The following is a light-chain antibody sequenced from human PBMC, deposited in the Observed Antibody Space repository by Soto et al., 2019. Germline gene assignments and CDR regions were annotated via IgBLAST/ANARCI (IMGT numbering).Light chain of an antibody. CDR3: LKDYNYPIN. J-gene: IGKJ5*01. CDR1: QGIRND. CDR2: AAS. V-gene: IGKV1-6*01. Sequence: AIQMTHSQSSLSASVLYIVTITFRSSQGIRNDLGWYQQTPGKAPKLLIYAASSLQSGVPSRFSGSGSVTDFTLTISSLQPEDFATYYCLKDYNYPINFGQGTRLEIK.